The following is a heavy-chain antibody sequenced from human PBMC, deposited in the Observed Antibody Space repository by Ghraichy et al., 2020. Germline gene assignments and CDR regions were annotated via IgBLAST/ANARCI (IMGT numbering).Heavy chain of an antibody. J-gene: IGHJ4*02. CDR2: ISSRSGYI. Sequence: GGSLRLSYAASGFSFSTYSMNWVRQAPGKGLEWVSSISSRSGYIYYADSVKGRFTISRDNAKNSLYLQMNSLGAEDTAVYYCAGDIVGSRPFDYWGQGTLVTVSS. V-gene: IGHV3-21*06. D-gene: IGHD1-26*01. CDR3: AGDIVGSRPFDY. CDR1: GFSFSTYS.